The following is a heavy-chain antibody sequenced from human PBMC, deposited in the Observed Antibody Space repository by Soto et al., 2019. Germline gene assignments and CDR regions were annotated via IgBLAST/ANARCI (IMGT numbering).Heavy chain of an antibody. D-gene: IGHD3-10*01. J-gene: IGHJ4*02. V-gene: IGHV4-34*01. Sequence: QVQLQQWGAGLLKPSETLSLTCAVYGGSFSGYYWSWIRQPPGKGLEWIGEINHSGSTNYNPSLKSRFTISVDTCKNQFSLKLSSVTAADTAVYYCARSGRKYYGSGSFGVDYWGQGTLVTVSS. CDR3: ARSGRKYYGSGSFGVDY. CDR2: INHSGST. CDR1: GGSFSGYY.